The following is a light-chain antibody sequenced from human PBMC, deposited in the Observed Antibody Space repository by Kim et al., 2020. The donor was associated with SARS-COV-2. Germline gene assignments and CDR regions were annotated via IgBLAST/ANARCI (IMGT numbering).Light chain of an antibody. J-gene: IGKJ2*01. CDR1: QSVSSNY. CDR3: QQYDTSPYT. V-gene: IGKV3-20*01. CDR2: LAS. Sequence: ETELTQSPGTLSLSPGESATLSCRASQSVSSNYLAWYHQRPGQAPRLLIYLASTRASGAPARFSGSGSGTDFTLTISRLEPEDSGVFYCQQYDTSPYTFGQGTKLDIK.